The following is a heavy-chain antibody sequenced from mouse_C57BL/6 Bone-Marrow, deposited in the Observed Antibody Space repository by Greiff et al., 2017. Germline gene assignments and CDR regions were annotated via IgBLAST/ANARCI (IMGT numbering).Heavy chain of an antibody. CDR1: GYTFTEYT. J-gene: IGHJ3*01. CDR3: ARHEDELTGTWFAY. Sequence: QVQLQQSGAELVKPGASVKLSCTASGYTFTEYTIHWVKQRSGQGLEWIGWFYPGSGSIKYNEKFQAKATLTADKSSNTFYMELSRLTSEDSAVYFCARHEDELTGTWFAYWGQGTLVTVSA. V-gene: IGHV1-62-2*01. CDR2: FYPGSGSI. D-gene: IGHD4-1*01.